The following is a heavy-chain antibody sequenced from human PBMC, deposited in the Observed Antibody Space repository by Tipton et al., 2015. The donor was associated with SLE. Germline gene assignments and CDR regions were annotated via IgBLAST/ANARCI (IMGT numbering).Heavy chain of an antibody. Sequence: TLSLTCAVSGYSIISGYYWGWIRQPPGKGLEWIGSIYHSGSTYYNPSLKSRVTISVDTSKSQFSLKLNSVTAADTAVYYCARGGSVRGFSLYYFDYWGQGTLVTVSS. CDR2: IYHSGST. J-gene: IGHJ4*02. V-gene: IGHV4-38-2*01. D-gene: IGHD3-16*01. CDR1: GYSIISGYY. CDR3: ARGGSVRGFSLYYFDY.